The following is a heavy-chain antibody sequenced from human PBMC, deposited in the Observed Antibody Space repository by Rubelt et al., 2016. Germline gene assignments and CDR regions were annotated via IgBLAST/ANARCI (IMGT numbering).Heavy chain of an antibody. CDR3: ARVNIVVVPSANFDY. D-gene: IGHD2-2*01. V-gene: IGHV4-39*07. J-gene: IGHJ4*02. Sequence: QLQLQESGPGLVKPSETLSLTCTVSGGSISSSSYYWGWIRQPPGKGLEWIGSIYYSGITYYNPSLKSRVTISVDTSKNQFSLKPSSVTAADTAVYYCARVNIVVVPSANFDYWGQGTLVTVSS. CDR2: IYYSGIT. CDR1: GGSISSSSYY.